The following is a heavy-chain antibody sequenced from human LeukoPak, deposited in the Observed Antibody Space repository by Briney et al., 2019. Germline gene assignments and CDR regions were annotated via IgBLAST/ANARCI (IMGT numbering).Heavy chain of an antibody. D-gene: IGHD3-10*01. Sequence: GGSLRLSCAASGFVFSYYGMHWVRQAPGKGLEWVAFIRYDGTDKYYADSVKGRFTISRDNSKNTLYLQMNSLRPEDTAVYYCARAAIYGSGSYFDYWGQGTLVTVSS. CDR3: ARAAIYGSGSYFDY. CDR1: GFVFSYYG. V-gene: IGHV3-30*02. CDR2: IRYDGTDK. J-gene: IGHJ4*02.